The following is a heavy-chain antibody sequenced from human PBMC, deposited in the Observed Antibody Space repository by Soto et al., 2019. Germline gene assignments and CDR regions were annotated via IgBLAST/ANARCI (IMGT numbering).Heavy chain of an antibody. J-gene: IGHJ4*02. V-gene: IGHV1-18*01. Sequence: GVSVKVSCKASGYTFTSYGISWVRQATGQGLEWMGWISAYNGNTNYAQKLQGRVTMTTDTSTSTAYMELRSLRSDDTAVYYCARDFPVRPHAGPDYWGQGTLVTVSS. D-gene: IGHD4-4*01. CDR1: GYTFTSYG. CDR3: ARDFPVRPHAGPDY. CDR2: ISAYNGNT.